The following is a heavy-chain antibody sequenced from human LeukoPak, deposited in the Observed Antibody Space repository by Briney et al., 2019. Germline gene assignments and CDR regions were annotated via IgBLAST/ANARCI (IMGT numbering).Heavy chain of an antibody. D-gene: IGHD6-13*01. J-gene: IGHJ5*02. CDR2: IYTSGST. Sequence: PSETLSLTCTVSGGSISSGSYYWSWIRQPAGKGLEWIGRIYTSGSTYYNASLESRVTISVDTSKNQFSLKLSSVTAADTAVYYCARAYSSSWYFNWFDPWGQGTLVTVSS. V-gene: IGHV4-61*02. CDR3: ARAYSSSWYFNWFDP. CDR1: GGSISSGSYY.